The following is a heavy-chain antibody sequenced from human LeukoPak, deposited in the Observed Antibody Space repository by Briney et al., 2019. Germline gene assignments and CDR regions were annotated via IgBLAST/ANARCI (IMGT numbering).Heavy chain of an antibody. CDR2: IKQGGSEK. J-gene: IGHJ4*02. D-gene: IGHD6-13*01. Sequence: GGSLRLSCAASGFTFSSYWMSWVRQAPGKGLEWVANIKQGGSEKYYVDSVKGRFTISRDNAKNSLYLQMNSLRAEDTAVYYCASVFGSQQLGDDYWGQGTLVTVSS. CDR1: GFTFSSYW. V-gene: IGHV3-7*01. CDR3: ASVFGSQQLGDDY.